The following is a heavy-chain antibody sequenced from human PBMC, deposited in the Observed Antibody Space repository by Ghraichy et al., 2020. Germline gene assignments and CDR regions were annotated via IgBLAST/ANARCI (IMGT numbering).Heavy chain of an antibody. CDR1: GFTVSSNY. V-gene: IGHV3-53*01. Sequence: GGSLRLSCAASGFTVSSNYMSWVRQAPGKGLEWVSIIYSGGSTYYADSVKGRFTISRDDSKNTMYLQMNSLRADDTAVYYCATLPGVYNWHFTPIDHWGQGTLVTVSS. CDR2: IYSGGST. J-gene: IGHJ4*02. CDR3: ATLPGVYNWHFTPIDH. D-gene: IGHD1-7*01.